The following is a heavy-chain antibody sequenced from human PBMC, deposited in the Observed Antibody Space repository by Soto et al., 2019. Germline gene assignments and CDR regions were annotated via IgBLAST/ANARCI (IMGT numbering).Heavy chain of an antibody. CDR2: MYFGGSF. CDR3: ARRYYDSTGFAVDP. D-gene: IGHD3-22*01. CDR1: GASVSHGY. Sequence: QMQLQASGPGLVKPSETLSLTCNVSGASVSHGYWSWIRQPPGKALEWIGFMYFGGSFNYNPSLTSRATLSVETSKNQFSMKLTSVTASDTAVYYCARRYYDSTGFAVDPWGQGTLVTVSS. J-gene: IGHJ5*02. V-gene: IGHV4-59*02.